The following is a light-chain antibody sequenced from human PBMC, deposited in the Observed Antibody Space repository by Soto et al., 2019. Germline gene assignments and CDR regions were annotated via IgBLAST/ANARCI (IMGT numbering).Light chain of an antibody. J-gene: IGLJ2*01. CDR1: SSDVGRYNH. CDR3: SSYTSSSTLEV. CDR2: DVN. Sequence: QSALTQPPSASGSPGQSVTISCTGTSSDVGRYNHVSWYQQHPGKAPKLMIFDVNKRPSGVPDRFSGSKSGNTASLTISGLQAEDEADYYCSSYTSSSTLEVFGGGTKLTVL. V-gene: IGLV2-18*02.